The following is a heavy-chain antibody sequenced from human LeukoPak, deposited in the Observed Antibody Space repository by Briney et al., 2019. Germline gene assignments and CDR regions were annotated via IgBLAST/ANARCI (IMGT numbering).Heavy chain of an antibody. CDR1: GGTFSSYA. CDR3: ARRSRGSQSGWYFDL. Sequence: GASVKVSCKASGGTFSSYAISWVRQAPGQGLEWMVGVIPIFGTANYAQKCQGRVTITADESTSTAYMEMSSLRSEDTAVYYCARRSRGSQSGWYFDLWGRGTLVTVSS. V-gene: IGHV1-69*13. J-gene: IGHJ2*01. CDR2: VIPIFGTA. D-gene: IGHD1-1*01.